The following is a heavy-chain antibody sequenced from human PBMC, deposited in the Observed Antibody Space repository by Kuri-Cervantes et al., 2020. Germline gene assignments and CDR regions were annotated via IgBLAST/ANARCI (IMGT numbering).Heavy chain of an antibody. CDR3: VRDSRGRSNWFDP. CDR2: ISGSNKYI. V-gene: IGHV3-21*01. D-gene: IGHD3-16*01. CDR1: GFTYTTYT. Sequence: GGSLRLSCAASGFTYTTYTMNWVRQAPGKGLEWVSSISGSNKYIYYADSMKGRFTISRDNAKNSLYLQMNSLRAEDTALYFCVRDSRGRSNWFDPWGQGTLVTVSS. J-gene: IGHJ5*02.